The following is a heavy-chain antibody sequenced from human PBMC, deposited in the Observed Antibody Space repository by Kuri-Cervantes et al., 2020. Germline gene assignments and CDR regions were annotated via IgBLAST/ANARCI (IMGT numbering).Heavy chain of an antibody. Sequence: GESLKISCTASGFTFGDYAMSWFRQAPGKGLEWVSYISSSGDTKFYADSMKGRFTISRDNAKNALFLQMSSLRDDDTAVYYCARDKRAFGSGNCNYFYGMDVWGQGTTVTVSS. CDR2: ISSSGDTK. J-gene: IGHJ6*02. D-gene: IGHD3-10*01. V-gene: IGHV3-48*03. CDR3: ARDKRAFGSGNCNYFYGMDV. CDR1: GFTFGDYA.